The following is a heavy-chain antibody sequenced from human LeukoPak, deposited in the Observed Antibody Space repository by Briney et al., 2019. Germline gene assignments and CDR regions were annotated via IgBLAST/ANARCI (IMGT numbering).Heavy chain of an antibody. CDR2: ISYDGGNK. V-gene: IGHV3-30*18. Sequence: GRSLRLSCAASGFTFSDYGMHWVRQAPGKGLEWVALISYDGGNKFYADSVRDRFTISRDNSKNTLYLQMISLRAEDTAVYYCLKGGSSSWSWFDPWGQGTLVTVSS. CDR1: GFTFSDYG. J-gene: IGHJ5*02. D-gene: IGHD6-13*01. CDR3: LKGGSSSWSWFDP.